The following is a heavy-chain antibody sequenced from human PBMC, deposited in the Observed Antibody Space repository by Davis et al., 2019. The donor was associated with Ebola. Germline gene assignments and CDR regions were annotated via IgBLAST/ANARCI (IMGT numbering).Heavy chain of an antibody. CDR2: ISAYNGNT. CDR1: GGTFSSYT. Sequence: ASVKVSCKASGGTFSSYTISWVRQAPGQGLEWMGWISAYNGNTNYAQKLQGRVTMTTDTSTSTAYMELRSLRSDDTAVYYCASLYCSGGSCSPNFDYWGQGTLVTVSS. J-gene: IGHJ4*02. CDR3: ASLYCSGGSCSPNFDY. D-gene: IGHD2-15*01. V-gene: IGHV1-18*01.